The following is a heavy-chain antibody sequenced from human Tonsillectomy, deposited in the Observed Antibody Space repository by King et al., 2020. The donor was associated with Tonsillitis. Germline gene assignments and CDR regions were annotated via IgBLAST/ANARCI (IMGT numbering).Heavy chain of an antibody. Sequence: QLVQSGAEVKKPGSSVKVSCKASGGTFNYFDISWVRQAPGQGLEWMGRIIPVLNTPNYARKFRGRVTITADRSTNTSYLELTSHRSEDTAVFYCAKPPSGGDYSPSCFDVWGQGTMVTVPS. CDR1: GGTFNYFD. CDR2: IIPVLNTP. CDR3: AKPPSGGDYSPSCFDV. J-gene: IGHJ3*01. D-gene: IGHD1-26*01. V-gene: IGHV1-69*09.